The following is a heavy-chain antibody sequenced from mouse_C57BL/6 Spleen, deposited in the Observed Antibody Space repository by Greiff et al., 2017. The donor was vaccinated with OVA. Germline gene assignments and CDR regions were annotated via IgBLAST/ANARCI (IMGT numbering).Heavy chain of an antibody. D-gene: IGHD1-1*01. V-gene: IGHV1-80*01. CDR3: ARSTATTVVADYYAMDY. CDR2: IYPGDGDT. CDR1: GYAFSSYW. Sequence: QVQLQQSGAELVKPGASVKISCKASGYAFSSYWMNWVKQRPGKGLEWIGQIYPGDGDTNYNGKFKGKATLTADKSSSTAYMQLSSLTSEDSAVYFWARSTATTVVADYYAMDYWGQGTSVTVSS. J-gene: IGHJ4*01.